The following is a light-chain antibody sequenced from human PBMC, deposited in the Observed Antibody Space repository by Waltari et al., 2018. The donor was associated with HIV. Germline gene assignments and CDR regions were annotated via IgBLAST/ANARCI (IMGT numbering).Light chain of an antibody. Sequence: QSALTQPASVSGSPGQSITISCTGSNSDVGGYNYVWWYQQHPGKAPKLLLFEVTHRPSGISSRFSGSKSGNTATMTISGLQAEDEADYYCSSYTTTSTILFGGGTKVTVL. V-gene: IGLV2-14*01. J-gene: IGLJ2*01. CDR3: SSYTTTSTIL. CDR2: EVT. CDR1: NSDVGGYNY.